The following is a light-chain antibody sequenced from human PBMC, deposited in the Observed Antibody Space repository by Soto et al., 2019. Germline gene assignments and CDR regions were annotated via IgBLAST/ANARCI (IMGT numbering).Light chain of an antibody. Sequence: MTQSPATLSVSPGERATLSCRASQSVSSNLAWYQQKPGQAPRLLIYGASTRATGIPARFSGSGSGTEFTLTISSLQSEDFAVYYCQQYNDWPPMYTFGQGTKVDIK. J-gene: IGKJ2*01. CDR2: GAS. CDR3: QQYNDWPPMYT. CDR1: QSVSSN. V-gene: IGKV3-15*01.